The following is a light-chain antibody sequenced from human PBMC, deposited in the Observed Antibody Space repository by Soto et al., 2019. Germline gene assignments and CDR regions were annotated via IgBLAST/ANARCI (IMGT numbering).Light chain of an antibody. CDR2: GDV. J-gene: IGLJ1*01. CDR3: SSYTTTIAPPGGV. V-gene: IGLV1-44*01. Sequence: QPVLTQSPSASGTPGQRFTISCSGSTSNIGRNSVYWYQQLPGTAPKLVMYGDVQRPSGVPDRFSGSKSGNTASLTISGLQAEDEADYYCSSYTTTIAPPGGVFGTGTKLTVL. CDR1: TSNIGRNS.